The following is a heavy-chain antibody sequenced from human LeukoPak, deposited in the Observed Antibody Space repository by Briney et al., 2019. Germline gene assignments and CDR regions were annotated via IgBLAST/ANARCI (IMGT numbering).Heavy chain of an antibody. D-gene: IGHD4-17*01. CDR3: ARSGGSRGTVTPPGDF. CDR1: GYTFTTYT. Sequence: VASVKVSCKASGYTFTTYTMHWVRQAPGQRLEWMGWINADTGNTKCSQEFQGRHTITRDTSASTVYMDLSSLKSEDMAVYYCARSGGSRGTVTPPGDFWGQGTLVTVSS. V-gene: IGHV1-3*03. J-gene: IGHJ4*02. CDR2: INADTGNT.